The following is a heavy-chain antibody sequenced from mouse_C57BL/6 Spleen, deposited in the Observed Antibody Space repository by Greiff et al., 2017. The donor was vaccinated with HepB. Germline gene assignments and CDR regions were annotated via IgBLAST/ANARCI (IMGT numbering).Heavy chain of an antibody. V-gene: IGHV5-17*01. D-gene: IGHD1-1*01. CDR1: GFTFSDYG. J-gene: IGHJ4*01. Sequence: DVMLVESGGGLVKPGGSLKLSCAASGFTFSDYGMHWVRQAPEKGLEWVAYISSGSSTIYYADTVKGRFTISRDNAKNTLFLQMTSLRSEDTAMYYCAWSEVTTVVAPYAMDYWGQGTSVTVSS. CDR2: ISSGSSTI. CDR3: AWSEVTTVVAPYAMDY.